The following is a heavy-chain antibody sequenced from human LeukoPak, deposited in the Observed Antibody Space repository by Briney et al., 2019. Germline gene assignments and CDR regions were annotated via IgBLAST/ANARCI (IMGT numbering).Heavy chain of an antibody. CDR1: GFTFSSYA. J-gene: IGHJ5*02. D-gene: IGHD3/OR15-3a*01. Sequence: AGGSLRLSCAASGFTFSSYAMSWVRQAPGKGLEWVSAISGSGGSTYYADSVKGRFTISRDNSKNMLYLQMNSLRAEDTAVYYCAKALGLSSSPWGQGTLVTVSS. V-gene: IGHV3-23*01. CDR2: ISGSGGST. CDR3: AKALGLSSSP.